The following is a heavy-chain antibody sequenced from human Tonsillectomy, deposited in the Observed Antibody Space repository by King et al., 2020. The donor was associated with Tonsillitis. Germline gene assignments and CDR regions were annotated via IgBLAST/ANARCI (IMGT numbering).Heavy chain of an antibody. CDR1: GDTFSGYI. V-gene: IGHV1-69*01. Sequence: QVQLVQSGAEVKKPGSSVKVSCKASGDTFSGYIITWVRQAPGQGPEWMGGILPGLGAAKYAQKLQGRVSITADESTSTVYMALSTLRSEDTAVYYCARGLQGVSAAFDFWGQGTLVSVYS. CDR2: ILPGLGAA. CDR3: ARGLQGVSAAFDF. J-gene: IGHJ4*02. D-gene: IGHD2-2*01.